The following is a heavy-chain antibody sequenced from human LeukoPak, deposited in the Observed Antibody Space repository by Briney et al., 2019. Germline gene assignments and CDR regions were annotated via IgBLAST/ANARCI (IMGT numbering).Heavy chain of an antibody. CDR3: ARGGSGYVSIDY. D-gene: IGHD5-12*01. Sequence: ASVKVSCKASGYTFTSYYMHWVRQAPGQGLEWMGIINPSGGSTSYAQKFQGRVTMTRDTSTSTVYMELSRLRSDDTAVYYCARGGSGYVSIDYWGQGTLVTVSS. CDR2: INPSGGST. J-gene: IGHJ4*02. V-gene: IGHV1-46*01. CDR1: GYTFTSYY.